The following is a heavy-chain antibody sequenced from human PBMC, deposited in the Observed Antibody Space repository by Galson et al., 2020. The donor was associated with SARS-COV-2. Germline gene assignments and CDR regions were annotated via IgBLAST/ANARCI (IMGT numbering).Heavy chain of an antibody. Sequence: GGSLRLSCAASGFTFSSYAMHWVRQAPGKGLEYVSAISSNGGSTYYANSVKGRFTISRDNSKNTLYLQMGSLRAEDMAVYYCARVEAMYSSSWFSAFDIWGQGTMVTVSS. V-gene: IGHV3-64*01. CDR1: GFTFSSYA. CDR3: ARVEAMYSSSWFSAFDI. CDR2: ISSNGGST. D-gene: IGHD6-13*01. J-gene: IGHJ3*02.